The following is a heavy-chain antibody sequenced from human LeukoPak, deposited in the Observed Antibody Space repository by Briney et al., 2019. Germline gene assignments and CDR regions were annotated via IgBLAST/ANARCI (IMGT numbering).Heavy chain of an antibody. V-gene: IGHV4-30-4*08. J-gene: IGHJ5*02. CDR1: GGSISSGSYY. CDR2: IYYSGST. CDR3: ARGITINWFDP. D-gene: IGHD3-10*01. Sequence: SETLSLTCTASGGSISSGSYYWSWIRQPAGKGLEWIGYIYYSGSTYYNSSLKSRVTISVDTSKNQFSLKLSSVTAADTAVYYCARGITINWFDPWGQGTLVTVSS.